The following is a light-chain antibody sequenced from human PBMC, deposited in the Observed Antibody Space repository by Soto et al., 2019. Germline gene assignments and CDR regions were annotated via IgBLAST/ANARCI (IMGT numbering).Light chain of an antibody. V-gene: IGKV3-15*01. CDR1: QSLSDN. CDR3: QQYGSLPWT. CDR2: RAS. J-gene: IGKJ1*01. Sequence: EIVMTQSPATLAGSPGETVTLSCRASQSLSDNLAWYQQKPGQAPRLLIFRASTRATGVPARFSGRGSGTEFTLTISGLQSEDFAVYYCQQYGSLPWTFGQGTKVEIK.